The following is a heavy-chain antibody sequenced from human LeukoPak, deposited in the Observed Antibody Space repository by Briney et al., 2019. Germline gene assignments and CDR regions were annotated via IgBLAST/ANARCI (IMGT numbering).Heavy chain of an antibody. CDR3: AKAPYASGSYYSYFYFDS. CDR1: GFTFSNYA. CDR2: IRGSGGST. D-gene: IGHD3-10*01. J-gene: IGHJ4*02. V-gene: IGHV3-23*01. Sequence: GGSLRLSCAASGFTFSNYAVSWVRQAPGKGLEWVSAIRGSGGSTYYADSVKGRFTISRDNSKNTLYLQMDSLRAEDTALYYCAKAPYASGSYYSYFYFDSWGQGALVTVSS.